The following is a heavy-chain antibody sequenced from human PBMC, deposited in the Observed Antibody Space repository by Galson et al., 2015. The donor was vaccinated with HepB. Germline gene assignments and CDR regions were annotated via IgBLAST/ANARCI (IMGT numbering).Heavy chain of an antibody. CDR3: ARDSGSDFWSGYYSPGWYFDL. V-gene: IGHV1-46*01. Sequence: SVKVSCKASGYTFTSYYMHWVRQAPGQGLEWMGIINPSGGSTSYAQKFQGRVTMTRDTSTSTVYMELSSLRSEDTAVYYCARDSGSDFWSGYYSPGWYFDLWGRGTLVTVSS. CDR1: GYTFTSYY. J-gene: IGHJ2*01. CDR2: INPSGGST. D-gene: IGHD3-3*01.